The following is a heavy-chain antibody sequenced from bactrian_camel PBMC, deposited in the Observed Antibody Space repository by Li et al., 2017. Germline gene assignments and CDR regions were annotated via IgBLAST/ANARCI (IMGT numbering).Heavy chain of an antibody. CDR2: ISSEGTT. J-gene: IGHJ4*01. D-gene: IGHD7*01. CDR1: GFTFSTYP. Sequence: VQLVESGGGLVRPGGSLRLSCTASGFTFSTYPMTWVRQAPGKGLEWVSVISSEGTTYYADVVKGRFTISRDNAKNTVYLQLNSLKTEDMGMYYCAPTWGYEHDYWSQGTQVTVS. V-gene: IGHV3S10*01. CDR3: APTWGYEHDY.